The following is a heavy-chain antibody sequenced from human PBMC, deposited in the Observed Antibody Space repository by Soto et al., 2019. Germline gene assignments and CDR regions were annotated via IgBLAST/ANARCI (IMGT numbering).Heavy chain of an antibody. V-gene: IGHV1-8*01. CDR3: AREYYDYVWGSYRPYYYYGMDV. CDR2: MNPNSGNT. CDR1: GYTFTSYD. Sequence: ASVKVSCKASGYTFTSYDINWLRQATGQGLEWMGWMNPNSGNTGYAQKFQGRVTMTRNTSISTAYMELSSLRSEDTAVYYCAREYYDYVWGSYRPYYYYGMDVWGQGTTVTVSS. J-gene: IGHJ6*02. D-gene: IGHD3-16*02.